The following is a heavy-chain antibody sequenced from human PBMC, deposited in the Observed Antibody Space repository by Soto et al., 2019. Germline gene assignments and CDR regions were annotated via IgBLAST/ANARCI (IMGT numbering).Heavy chain of an antibody. D-gene: IGHD2-15*01. CDR3: ASRHCSGGSCYNPGFDS. J-gene: IGHJ4*02. V-gene: IGHV4-39*01. CDR1: GASLSSISYY. CDR2: IFFTGNI. Sequence: SETLSLTCTVSGASLSSISYYWGWIRQPPGKGLEWVGSIFFTGNIYYNPSLKSRVTISVDTSRNQFSLMVNSVTAADTAVYYCASRHCSGGSCYNPGFDSWCQGALFTVSS.